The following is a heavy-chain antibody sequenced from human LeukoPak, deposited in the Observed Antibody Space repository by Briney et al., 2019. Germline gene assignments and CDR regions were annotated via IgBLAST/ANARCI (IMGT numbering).Heavy chain of an antibody. V-gene: IGHV1-69*13. Sequence: ASVKVSCKASGYTFTSYYMHWVRQAPGQGLEWMGGIIPIFGTASYAQKFQGRVTISADESTSTAYMELSSLRSEDTAVYFCARDLTMVRGARYRPYNWFGPWGQGTLVTVSP. D-gene: IGHD3-10*01. CDR1: GYTFTSYY. CDR3: ARDLTMVRGARYRPYNWFGP. J-gene: IGHJ5*02. CDR2: IIPIFGTA.